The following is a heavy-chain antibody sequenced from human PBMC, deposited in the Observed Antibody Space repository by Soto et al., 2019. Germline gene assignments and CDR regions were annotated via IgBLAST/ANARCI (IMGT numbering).Heavy chain of an antibody. CDR2: ISYDGSNK. D-gene: IGHD1-1*01. Sequence: QVQLVESGGGVVQPGRSLRLSCAASGFTFSSYGMHWVRQAPGKGLEWVAVISYDGSNKYYADSVKGRFTISRDNSKNXXYLQMNSLRAEDTAVYYCAKDTWNGDGYYYYGMDVWGQGTTVTVSS. J-gene: IGHJ6*02. CDR1: GFTFSSYG. V-gene: IGHV3-30*18. CDR3: AKDTWNGDGYYYYGMDV.